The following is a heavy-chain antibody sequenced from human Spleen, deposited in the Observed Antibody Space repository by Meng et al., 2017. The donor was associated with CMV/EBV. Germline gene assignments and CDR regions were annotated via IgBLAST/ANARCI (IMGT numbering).Heavy chain of an antibody. V-gene: IGHV1-46*01. CDR3: AAYSNYWY. D-gene: IGHD4-11*01. Sequence: ASVKVSCKASGYTFTAYYMHWVRQAPGQGFEHMGIINPRGGTTHYAQKFQGRVTMTIDTSTSTVYMELSSLRSEDTAMYYCAAYSNYWYWGQGTLVTVSS. CDR2: INPRGGTT. J-gene: IGHJ4*02. CDR1: GYTFTAYY.